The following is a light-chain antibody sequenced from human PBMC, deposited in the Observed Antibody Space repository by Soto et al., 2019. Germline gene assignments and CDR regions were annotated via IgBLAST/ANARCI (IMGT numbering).Light chain of an antibody. J-gene: IGKJ1*01. CDR3: QQYYSYLPA. CDR2: AAS. CDR1: QGISSY. V-gene: IGKV1-8*01. Sequence: AIRMTQSPSSFSASTGDRVTITCRASQGISSYLAWYQQKPGKAPKLLIYAASTLQSGVPSRFSGSGSGTEFTLTISCLQSEDFATYYCQQYYSYLPAFGQGTKVEIK.